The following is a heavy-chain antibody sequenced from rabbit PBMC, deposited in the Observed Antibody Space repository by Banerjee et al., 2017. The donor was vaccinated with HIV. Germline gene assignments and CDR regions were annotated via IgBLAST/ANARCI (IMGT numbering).Heavy chain of an antibody. Sequence: QSLEESGGDLVKPGASLTLTCKASGFDFSSNAMCWVRQAPGKGLEWIACIYTGSSGSTYYASWAKGRFTISKTSSTTVTLQMTSLTAADTATYFCVRESEEVYFNLWGPGTLVTVS. J-gene: IGHJ4*01. CDR3: VRESEEVYFNL. V-gene: IGHV1S40*01. CDR2: IYTGSSGST. CDR1: GFDFSSNA.